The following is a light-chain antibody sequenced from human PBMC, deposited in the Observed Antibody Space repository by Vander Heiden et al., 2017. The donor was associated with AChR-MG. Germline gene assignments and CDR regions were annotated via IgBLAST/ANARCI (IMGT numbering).Light chain of an antibody. V-gene: IGLV1-47*01. CDR1: SSNIGRNY. CDR2: RNN. J-gene: IGLJ1*01. Sequence: QPVLTQPPSASGSLRPRVHISCSGSSSNIGRNYVYWYQQVPGTAPKLLICRNNQRPSGVPDRFSGSKSGTSASLVISGLRSEDEADYYCATWDDSLTGKVFGTGTKVTVL. CDR3: ATWDDSLTGKV.